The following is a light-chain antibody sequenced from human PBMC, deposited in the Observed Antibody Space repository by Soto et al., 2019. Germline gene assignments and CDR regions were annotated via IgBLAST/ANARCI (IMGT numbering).Light chain of an antibody. J-gene: IGKJ4*01. V-gene: IGKV3-20*01. Sequence: VLTQSPGTLSLSPGEGATLSCRASQGVSTSYLAWYQQKPGQAPRLLIYGASRRATGIADRFSGSGSGTDFTLTISRLEPEDFAVYCCQRYGASPLTFGEGTKVDIK. CDR3: QRYGASPLT. CDR1: QGVSTSY. CDR2: GAS.